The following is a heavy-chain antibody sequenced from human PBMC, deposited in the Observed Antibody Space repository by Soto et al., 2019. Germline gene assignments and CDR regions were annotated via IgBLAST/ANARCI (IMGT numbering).Heavy chain of an antibody. V-gene: IGHV2-70*04. D-gene: IGHD4-4*01. CDR1: GFSLSTSGMR. Sequence: GSGPTLVNPTQTLTLTCTFSGFSLSTSGMRVSWIRQPPGKALEWLARIDWDDDKFYSASLHTRLTISKDTSKYQVVLTMTNMDPMDTATYYCARDYNYFDYWGQGALVTVSS. CDR2: IDWDDDK. J-gene: IGHJ4*02. CDR3: ARDYNYFDY.